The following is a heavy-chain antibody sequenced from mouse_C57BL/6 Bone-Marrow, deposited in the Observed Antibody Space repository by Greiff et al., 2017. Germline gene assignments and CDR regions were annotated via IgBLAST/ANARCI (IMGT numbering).Heavy chain of an antibody. CDR3: AREQLRLRDAMDY. V-gene: IGHV1-69*01. D-gene: IGHD3-2*02. CDR1: GYTFTSYW. Sequence: QVQLQQPGAELVMPGASVKLSCKASGYTFTSYWMHWVKQRPGQGLEWIGEIDPSDSYTNYNQKFKGKSTLTVDKSSSTAYMTLSSLTSEDSAVYYCAREQLRLRDAMDYWGQGTSVTVSS. CDR2: IDPSDSYT. J-gene: IGHJ4*01.